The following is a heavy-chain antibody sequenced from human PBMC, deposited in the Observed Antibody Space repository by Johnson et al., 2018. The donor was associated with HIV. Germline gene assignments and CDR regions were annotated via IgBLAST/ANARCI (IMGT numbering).Heavy chain of an antibody. Sequence: VQLVESGGGLVQPGGSLRLSCAASGFTVSSYYMTWVRQAPGKGLEWVSVFFGGDGTYYADSVRGRFIISRDNSKNTLYLQMNSLRAEDTAVYYCTTGPGSWELPDAFDIWGQGTMVTVSS. D-gene: IGHD1-26*01. V-gene: IGHV3-66*01. CDR2: FFGGDGT. CDR3: TTGPGSWELPDAFDI. J-gene: IGHJ3*02. CDR1: GFTVSSYY.